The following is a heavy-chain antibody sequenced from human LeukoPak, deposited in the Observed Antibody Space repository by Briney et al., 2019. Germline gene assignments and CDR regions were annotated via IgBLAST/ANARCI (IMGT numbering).Heavy chain of an antibody. CDR1: GGTFSSYA. CDR2: IIPILGIA. D-gene: IGHD6-13*01. CDR3: ARVFRGSSSWYGAFDI. Sequence: GSSVTVSCTASGGTFSSYAISWVRQAPGQGLEWMGRIIPILGIANYAQKFQGRVTITADKSTSTAYMELSSLRSEDTAVYYCARVFRGSSSWYGAFDIWGQGTMVTVSS. V-gene: IGHV1-69*04. J-gene: IGHJ3*02.